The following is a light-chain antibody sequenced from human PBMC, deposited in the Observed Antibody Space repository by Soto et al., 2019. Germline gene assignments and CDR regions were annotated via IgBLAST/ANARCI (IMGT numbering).Light chain of an antibody. Sequence: EIVLTQSPGTLSLSPGERATLSCRASQSVSNNYLAWYQQKPGQAPRLLIYGASNRATGIQARFSGSGSGTDFTLTISSLEPEDFAVYYCQQRSNWPLTFGGGTKVDIK. CDR1: QSVSNNY. J-gene: IGKJ4*01. CDR2: GAS. CDR3: QQRSNWPLT. V-gene: IGKV3-11*01.